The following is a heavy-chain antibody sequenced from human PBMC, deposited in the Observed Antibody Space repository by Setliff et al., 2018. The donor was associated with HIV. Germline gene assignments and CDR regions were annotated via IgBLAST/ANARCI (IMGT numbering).Heavy chain of an antibody. J-gene: IGHJ4*02. Sequence: GGSLRLSCACSGFTFSNYWMNWVRQAPGKALEWVGRVKSDRDGGTVDYAAPVKGRFTISIDDSRQTLYLQMNSLKTEDTAVYFCTAVGSLAGRRPELNWGRGTLVTVSS. CDR3: TAVGSLAGRRPELN. CDR2: VKSDRDGGTV. D-gene: IGHD6-6*01. V-gene: IGHV3-15*01. CDR1: GFTFSNYW.